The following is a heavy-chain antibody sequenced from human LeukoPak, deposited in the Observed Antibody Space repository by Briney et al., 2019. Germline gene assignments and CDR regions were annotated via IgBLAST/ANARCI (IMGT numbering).Heavy chain of an antibody. V-gene: IGHV3-53*01. CDR2: IYNGGSA. J-gene: IGHJ4*02. Sequence: PGGSLRLSFAASGFIVSGNDMSWVRQAPGKGLEWVSVIYNGGSAYYADSVKGRFTISRDNAKNTLYLQMNSLRDEETAVYYCVRIGYSSNSLGIDYRGQGTLVTVSS. CDR3: VRIGYSSNSLGIDY. D-gene: IGHD5-12*01. CDR1: GFIVSGND.